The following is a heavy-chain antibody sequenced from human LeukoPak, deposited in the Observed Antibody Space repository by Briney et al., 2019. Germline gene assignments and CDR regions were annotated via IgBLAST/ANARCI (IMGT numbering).Heavy chain of an antibody. Sequence: PGGSLRLSCAASGFTYDDYTMHWVRQVSAKGLVCVSLISWDGGSTYYADSVKGRFTISRDNSKNSLYLQMKSLRTEDSVSYYCVRGARRFLDSQCCFEYWGQGTLVTVSS. J-gene: IGHJ4*02. CDR1: GFTYDDYT. V-gene: IGHV3-43*01. D-gene: IGHD3-3*01. CDR3: VRGARRFLDSQCCFEY. CDR2: ISWDGGST.